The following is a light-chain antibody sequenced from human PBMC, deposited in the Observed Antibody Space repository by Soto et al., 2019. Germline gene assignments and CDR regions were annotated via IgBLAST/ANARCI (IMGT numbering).Light chain of an antibody. CDR1: SSDVGSYNL. CDR2: EGS. J-gene: IGLJ2*01. Sequence: HSVLTQPASVSGSPGQSITISCTGTSSDVGSYNLVSWYQQLPGKAPKLLIYEGSKRPSGVSNRFSGSKSGNTASLTISGLQAEDDADYYCCSYAIGSTLVFGLGTKLIVL. V-gene: IGLV2-23*01. CDR3: CSYAIGSTLV.